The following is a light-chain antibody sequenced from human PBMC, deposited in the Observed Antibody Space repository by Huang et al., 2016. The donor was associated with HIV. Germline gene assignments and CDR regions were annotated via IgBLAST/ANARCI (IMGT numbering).Light chain of an antibody. Sequence: EIVMTQSPATLSVSPGERATLSCRASPGVSRNLAWSQQEPGQAPRRRIYGASTRATGIPARFSGSGSGTEFTLTINSLQSEDFAVYYCQQYNKWPPTFGQGTKVEIK. CDR1: PGVSRN. CDR2: GAS. J-gene: IGKJ1*01. CDR3: QQYNKWPPT. V-gene: IGKV3-15*01.